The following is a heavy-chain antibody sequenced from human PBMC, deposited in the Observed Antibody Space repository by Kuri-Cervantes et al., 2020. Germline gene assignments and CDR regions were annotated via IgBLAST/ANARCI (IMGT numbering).Heavy chain of an antibody. D-gene: IGHD3-22*01. V-gene: IGHV3-48*01. J-gene: IGHJ4*02. CDR3: AGDYYDSSGYKFDY. Sequence: GESLKISCAASGFTFSSYSMNWVRQAPGKGLEWVSYISSSSSTIYYADSVKGRFTISRDNAKNSLYLQMGSLRAEDTAVYYCAGDYYDSSGYKFDYWGQGTLVTVSS. CDR1: GFTFSSYS. CDR2: ISSSSSTI.